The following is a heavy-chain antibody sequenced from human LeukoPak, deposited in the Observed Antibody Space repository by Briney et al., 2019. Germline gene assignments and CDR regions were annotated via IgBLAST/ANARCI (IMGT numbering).Heavy chain of an antibody. V-gene: IGHV1-69*05. J-gene: IGHJ6*03. CDR1: GGTFSSYA. D-gene: IGHD2-2*01. Sequence: GSSVKVSCKASGGTFSSYAISWVRQAPGQGLEWMGEIIPIFGTANYAQKFQGRVTITTDESTSTAYMELSSLRSEDTAVYYCARDIVVVPAARNGGYYYYYYMDVWGKGTTVTVSS. CDR2: IIPIFGTA. CDR3: ARDIVVVPAARNGGYYYYYYMDV.